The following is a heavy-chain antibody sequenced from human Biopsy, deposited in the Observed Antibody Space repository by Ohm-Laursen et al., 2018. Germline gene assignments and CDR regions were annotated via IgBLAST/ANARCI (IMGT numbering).Heavy chain of an antibody. Sequence: ASVKVSCKPSGYTFTASSVHWLRQAPGQGLEWMGWINPQSGDTDYPQSFQGRVSMTRDTSISTAYRDLSRLRSDDTAVYYCARGRRHCSGTCSRWYFDLWGRGTLVTVSS. CDR2: INPQSGDT. CDR3: ARGRRHCSGTCSRWYFDL. V-gene: IGHV1-2*02. D-gene: IGHD2-2*01. J-gene: IGHJ2*01. CDR1: GYTFTASS.